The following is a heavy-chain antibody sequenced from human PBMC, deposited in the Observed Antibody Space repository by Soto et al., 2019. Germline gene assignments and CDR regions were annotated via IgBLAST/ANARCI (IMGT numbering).Heavy chain of an antibody. CDR1: GFTVSSNY. CDR3: ARGDYYDSSGYYGY. V-gene: IGHV3-53*01. CDR2: IYSGGST. D-gene: IGHD3-22*01. Sequence: PGGSLRLSCAASGFTVSSNYMSWVRQAPGKGLEWVSVIYSGGSTYYADSVKGRFTISRDNSKNTLYLQMNSLRAEDTAVYYCARGDYYDSSGYYGYWGQGTLVTVSS. J-gene: IGHJ4*02.